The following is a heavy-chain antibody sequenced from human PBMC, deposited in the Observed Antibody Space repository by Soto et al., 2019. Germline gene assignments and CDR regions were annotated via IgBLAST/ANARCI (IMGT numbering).Heavy chain of an antibody. V-gene: IGHV1-69*01. CDR1: GGTFTNYV. J-gene: IGHJ5*02. Sequence: QVQLVQSGAEVRKPGSSVKVSCKISGGTFTNYVISWLRQAPGQGLEWMGGLIPIFGAANLAQKFQGRVTITADESTRTVNLELSSLTSGDTAVYYCARGRSSADFDPGGQGNLVSASS. CDR3: ARGRSSADFDP. CDR2: LIPIFGAA. D-gene: IGHD6-6*01.